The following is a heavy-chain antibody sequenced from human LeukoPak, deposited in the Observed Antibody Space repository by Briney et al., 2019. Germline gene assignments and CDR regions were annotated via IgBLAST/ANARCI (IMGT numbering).Heavy chain of an antibody. CDR1: GFTFRIFG. Sequence: GVALRLSCAASGFTFRIFGLNWLRQAPGKAPEGVSYIDARSGITYYADSVQGRFTISRDDARESVFLQMDGLRVDDTAVYYCARTYDFGRGPPGDAFDNWGPGTWVIVSS. CDR3: ARTYDFGRGPPGDAFDN. J-gene: IGHJ3*02. D-gene: IGHD3-3*01. V-gene: IGHV3-48*04. CDR2: IDARSGIT.